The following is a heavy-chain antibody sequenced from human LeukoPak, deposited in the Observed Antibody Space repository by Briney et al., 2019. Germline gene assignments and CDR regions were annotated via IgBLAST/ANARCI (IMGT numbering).Heavy chain of an antibody. CDR1: GFTFSSYS. D-gene: IGHD6-19*01. CDR2: ISSSSSYI. CDR3: AREGDLAVAGTGGFDY. J-gene: IGHJ4*02. Sequence: GGSLRLSCAASGFTFSSYSMNWVRQAPGKGLEWVSSISSSSSYIYYADSVKGRFTISRDNAKNSLYLQMNSLRAEDTAVYYCAREGDLAVAGTGGFDYWGQGTLVTVSS. V-gene: IGHV3-21*01.